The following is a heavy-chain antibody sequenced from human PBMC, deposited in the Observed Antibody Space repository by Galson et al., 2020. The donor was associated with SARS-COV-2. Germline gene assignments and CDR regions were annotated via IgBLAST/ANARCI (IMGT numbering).Heavy chain of an antibody. CDR2: ISGSGDTT. Sequence: GGSLRLSCAASGFTFSSYAMAWVRQAPGKGLEWVSTISGSGDTTYYADSVKGRFTISRDNSKNTLYLQMNSLRAEDTAVYYCAKDTTMLRGPIDSWGQGTLVTVSS. D-gene: IGHD3-10*01. CDR3: AKDTTMLRGPIDS. J-gene: IGHJ4*02. V-gene: IGHV3-23*01. CDR1: GFTFSSYA.